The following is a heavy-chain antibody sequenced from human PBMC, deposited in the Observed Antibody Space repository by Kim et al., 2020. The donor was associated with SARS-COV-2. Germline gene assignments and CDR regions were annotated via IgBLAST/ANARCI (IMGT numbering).Heavy chain of an antibody. CDR2: TYYRSKWYN. V-gene: IGHV6-1*01. CDR3: ARGGESEEWWRAAAGSYYYYYGMDV. CDR1: GDSVSSNSAA. Sequence: SQTLSLTCAISGDSVSSNSAAWNWIRQSPSRGLEWLGRTYYRSKWYNDYAVSVKSRITINPDTSKNQFSLQLNSVTPEDTAVYYCARGGESEEWWRAAAGSYYYYYGMDVWGQGTTVTVSS. D-gene: IGHD2-15*01. J-gene: IGHJ6*02.